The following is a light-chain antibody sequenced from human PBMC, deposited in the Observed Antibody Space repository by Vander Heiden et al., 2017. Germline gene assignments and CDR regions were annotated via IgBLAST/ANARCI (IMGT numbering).Light chain of an antibody. J-gene: IGKJ5*01. Sequence: IVMTQSPDSLALSLRERATIHRNPSHSVLYSSNNKNYLAWYQQKPGQPPKLLIYWASTRESGVPDRCSGSGSGTDFTLTISSLQAEDVAVYYCQQYYSTPPITFGQGTRLEIK. CDR2: WAS. CDR1: HSVLYSSNNKNY. V-gene: IGKV4-1*01. CDR3: QQYYSTPPIT.